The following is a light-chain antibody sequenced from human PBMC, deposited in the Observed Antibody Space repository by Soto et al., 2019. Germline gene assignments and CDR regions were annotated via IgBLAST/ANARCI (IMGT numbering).Light chain of an antibody. CDR3: QQYNSYST. Sequence: DIQMTQSPSTLSASVGDRVTITCRASQSISSWLAWYQQKPGKAPKLLIYDASSLESGVPSRFSGSESGTEFTLTISSLQPDDFATYYCQQYNSYSTFGQGTKLEIK. CDR1: QSISSW. J-gene: IGKJ2*01. V-gene: IGKV1-5*01. CDR2: DAS.